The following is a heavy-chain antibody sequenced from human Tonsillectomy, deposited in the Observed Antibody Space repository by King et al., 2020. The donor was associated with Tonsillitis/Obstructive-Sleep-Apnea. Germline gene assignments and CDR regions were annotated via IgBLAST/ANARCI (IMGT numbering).Heavy chain of an antibody. CDR1: EFTFSSYA. Sequence: QLVQSGGGVVQPGRSLRLSCAASEFTFSSYAMHWARQAPGKGLEWVAVISYDASNKYYADSVKGRFTISRDNSKNTLYLQMNSLSAEDTAVYYCVRETYSQIYFDYWGQGTLVTVSS. J-gene: IGHJ4*02. CDR2: ISYDASNK. CDR3: VRETYSQIYFDY. V-gene: IGHV3-30*01. D-gene: IGHD4-11*01.